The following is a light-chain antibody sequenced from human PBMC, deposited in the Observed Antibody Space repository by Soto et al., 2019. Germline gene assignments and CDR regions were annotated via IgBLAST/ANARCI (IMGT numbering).Light chain of an antibody. CDR3: QVWDSSTVL. CDR1: NIGSKN. V-gene: IGLV3-9*01. Sequence: SYELTQPLSVSVALGQTARIPCGGNNIGSKNVHWYQQKPGQATVLVIYTDSNRPSGIPERFSVSNSGNTATLTISRAQAGDEADYYCQVWDSSTVLFGGGTKLTVL. CDR2: TDS. J-gene: IGLJ2*01.